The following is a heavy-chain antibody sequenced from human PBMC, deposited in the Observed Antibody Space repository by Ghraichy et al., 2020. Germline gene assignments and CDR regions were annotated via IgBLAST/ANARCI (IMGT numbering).Heavy chain of an antibody. CDR3: ARDREIVGNGMDV. CDR1: GGTFSSYA. Sequence: SVKVSCKASGGTFSSYAISWVRQAPGQGLEWMGGIIPIFGTANYAQKFQGRVTITADESTSTAYMELSSLRSEDTAVYYCARDREIVGNGMDVWGQGTTVTVSS. CDR2: IIPIFGTA. D-gene: IGHD1-26*01. V-gene: IGHV1-69*13. J-gene: IGHJ6*02.